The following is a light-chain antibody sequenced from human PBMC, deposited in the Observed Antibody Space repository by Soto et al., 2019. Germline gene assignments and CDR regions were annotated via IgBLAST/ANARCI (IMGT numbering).Light chain of an antibody. J-gene: IGKJ1*01. Sequence: DIQMTQSPSTLSASVGDGVTISCRASQSIDSSLAWYQQKPGRAPKVIITKTSILEGGVPSRFSGSVSGTEFTLTITNLQPEDFATYYCQQYNVYSWTFGQGTKVDIK. CDR2: KTS. V-gene: IGKV1-5*03. CDR1: QSIDSS. CDR3: QQYNVYSWT.